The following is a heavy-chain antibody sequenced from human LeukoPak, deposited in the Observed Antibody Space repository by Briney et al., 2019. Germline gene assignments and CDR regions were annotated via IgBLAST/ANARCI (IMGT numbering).Heavy chain of an antibody. V-gene: IGHV3-21*01. CDR2: ISISSSYI. Sequence: GSLRLSCAASGFTFSSYSINWVRQAPGKGLEWVSSISISSSYIYYADSVKGRFTISRDNAKNSLYLQMNSLRAEDTAVYYCARGPQKNGHSSGYPGYFDYWGQGTLVTVSS. CDR3: ARGPQKNGHSSGYPGYFDY. D-gene: IGHD3-22*01. CDR1: GFTFSSYS. J-gene: IGHJ4*02.